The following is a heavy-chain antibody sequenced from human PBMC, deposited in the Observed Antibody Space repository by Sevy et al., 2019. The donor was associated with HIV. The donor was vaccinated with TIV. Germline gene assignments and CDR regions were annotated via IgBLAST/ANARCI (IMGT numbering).Heavy chain of an antibody. CDR1: GYTFTSYD. D-gene: IGHD2-2*02. Sequence: ASVKVSCKASGYTFTSYDINWVRQATGQGLEWMGWMNPNSGNTGYVQKFQGRVTMTRNTSISTAYMELSSLRSEGTAVYYCARGRYCSSTSCYTHYYYGMDVWGQGTTVTVSS. V-gene: IGHV1-8*01. J-gene: IGHJ6*02. CDR3: ARGRYCSSTSCYTHYYYGMDV. CDR2: MNPNSGNT.